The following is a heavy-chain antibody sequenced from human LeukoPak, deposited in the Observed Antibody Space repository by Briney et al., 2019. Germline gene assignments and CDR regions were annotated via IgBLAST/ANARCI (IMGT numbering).Heavy chain of an antibody. J-gene: IGHJ4*02. CDR1: GGSVSSGSYY. CDR3: ARDFKASDY. CDR2: IYYSGST. Sequence: SETLSLTCTVSGGSVSSGSYYWSWIRQPPGKGLEWIGYIYYSGSTNYNPSLKSRVTISVDTSKNQFSLKLSSVTAADTAVYYCARDFKASDYWGQGTLVTVSS. V-gene: IGHV4-61*01.